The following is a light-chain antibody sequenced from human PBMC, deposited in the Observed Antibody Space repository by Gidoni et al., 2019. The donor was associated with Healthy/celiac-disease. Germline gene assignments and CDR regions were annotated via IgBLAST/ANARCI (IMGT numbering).Light chain of an antibody. J-gene: IGKJ1*01. CDR2: AAS. CDR3: QQSYSTPRT. V-gene: IGKV1-39*01. CDR1: QSSSSY. Sequence: DIQMTQYPSSLSASVGDRVTITCRASQSSSSYLNWYPQKPGKAPKLLIYAASSLQSGVPSRFSGSGSGTDFTLTISSLQPEDFATYYCQQSYSTPRTFGQGTKVEIK.